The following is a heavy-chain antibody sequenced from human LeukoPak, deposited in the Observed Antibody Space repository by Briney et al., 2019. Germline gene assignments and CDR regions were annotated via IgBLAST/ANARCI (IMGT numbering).Heavy chain of an antibody. J-gene: IGHJ4*02. CDR2: ISHSNHYI. CDR3: ARDSEGYQLLTGLLY. D-gene: IGHD2-2*01. CDR1: GFTFSTYT. Sequence: GGSLRLSCAASGFTFSTYTMNWVRQAPGKGLEGVSSISHSNHYIYYADSVKGRFTISRVNAKNSLSLQMNSLRAEATAVYFCARDSEGYQLLTGLLYWGLGNLVTVSS. V-gene: IGHV3-21*01.